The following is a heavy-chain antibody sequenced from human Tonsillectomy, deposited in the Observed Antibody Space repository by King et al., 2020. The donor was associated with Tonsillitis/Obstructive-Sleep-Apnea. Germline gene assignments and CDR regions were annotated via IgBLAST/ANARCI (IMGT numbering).Heavy chain of an antibody. CDR2: MSHTGST. V-gene: IGHV4-34*01. Sequence: VQLQQWGAGLLKPSETLYLTCGVYGGSFSGYYWSWIRQPPGKGLEWIGEMSHTGSTNYNPSLKSRVTISVDTYKNQLSLKLNSVTAADTAVYYCARVNWGGSAFDIWGQGTMVTVSS. D-gene: IGHD2-21*01. CDR1: GGSFSGYY. CDR3: ARVNWGGSAFDI. J-gene: IGHJ3*02.